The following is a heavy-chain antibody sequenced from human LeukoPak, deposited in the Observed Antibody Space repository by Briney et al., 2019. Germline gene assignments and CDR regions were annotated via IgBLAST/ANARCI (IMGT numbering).Heavy chain of an antibody. CDR2: IYHSGST. Sequence: PSQTLSLTCTVSGGSISSGASYWSWIRQLPGKGLEWIGYIYHSGSTYYNPSLKSRVSMSLDTSKNQVSLNLTSVTAADTAVYYCTRSSRSGYDTFDCWGQGTLVTVSS. D-gene: IGHD5-12*01. J-gene: IGHJ4*02. CDR3: TRSSRSGYDTFDC. CDR1: GGSISSGASY. V-gene: IGHV4-31*03.